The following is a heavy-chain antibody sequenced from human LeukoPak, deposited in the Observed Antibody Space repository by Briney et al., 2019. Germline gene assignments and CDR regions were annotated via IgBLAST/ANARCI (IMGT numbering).Heavy chain of an antibody. V-gene: IGHV3-7*01. CDR1: GFTFSGYW. CDR2: IKQDGTET. J-gene: IGHJ4*02. CDR3: ARERIFSY. Sequence: WGSLRLSCAASGFTFSGYWMSWVRQAPGKGLEWVANIKQDGTETYYVDSVKGRFTISRDNAKNSLYPQMNSLRAEDTAVYYCARERIFSYWGQGTLVTVSS.